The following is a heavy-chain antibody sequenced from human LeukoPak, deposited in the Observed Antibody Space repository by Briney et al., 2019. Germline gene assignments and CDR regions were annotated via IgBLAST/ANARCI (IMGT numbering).Heavy chain of an antibody. CDR1: GYTFTSYD. J-gene: IGHJ4*02. D-gene: IGHD3-10*01. Sequence: ASVKVSCKASGYTFTSYDINWVRQATGQGLEWMGWMNPNSGNTGYAQKFQGRVTMTRNTSISTAYMELSSLRSEDTAVYYCARDMVRGVIIPLGYWGQGTLVTVSS. CDR2: MNPNSGNT. CDR3: ARDMVRGVIIPLGY. V-gene: IGHV1-8*01.